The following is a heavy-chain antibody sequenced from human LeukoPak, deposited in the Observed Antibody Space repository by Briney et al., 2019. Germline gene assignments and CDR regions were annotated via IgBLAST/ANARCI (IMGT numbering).Heavy chain of an antibody. J-gene: IGHJ4*02. CDR1: GFTLSSYW. D-gene: IGHD3-16*01. CDR2: IDTDGGSA. Sequence: PGGSLRLSCAASGFTLSSYWMHWVRQAPGKGLVWVSRIDTDGGSATYADSVKGRFTISRDNAKNTLYLQMNSLRAEDTAVYFCARDRLAFGEALFDYWGQGTLVTVSS. CDR3: ARDRLAFGEALFDY. V-gene: IGHV3-74*01.